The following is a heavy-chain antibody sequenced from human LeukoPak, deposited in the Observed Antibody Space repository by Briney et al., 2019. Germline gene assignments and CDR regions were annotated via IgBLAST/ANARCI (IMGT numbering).Heavy chain of an antibody. CDR1: GVSISSVGYY. CDR3: ARDRNSGCDD. J-gene: IGHJ4*02. D-gene: IGHD3-10*01. V-gene: IGHV4-31*03. Sequence: PSQTLSLTCTVSGVSISSVGYYWSCIRQLPGKGLEWIGYISYSGTTNYNPSLESRVTFSVDTSKNQFSVKLSSVTAADTAVYYCARDRNSGCDDWGQGTLVTVSS. CDR2: ISYSGTT.